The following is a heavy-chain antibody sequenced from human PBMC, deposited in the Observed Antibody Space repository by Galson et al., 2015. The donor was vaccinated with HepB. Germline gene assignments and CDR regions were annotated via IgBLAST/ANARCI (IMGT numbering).Heavy chain of an antibody. D-gene: IGHD3-22*01. CDR3: ARAAQTETFYYDSSVYEPASYYFDY. CDR2: ISSNGGST. J-gene: IGHJ4*02. V-gene: IGHV3-64*01. Sequence: SLRLSCAASGFTFSSYVMHWVRQAPGKGPEYVSVISSNGGSTYYANSVKGRFTISRDNSKNTLYLQMGSLRAEDMAVYYCARAAQTETFYYDSSVYEPASYYFDYWGQGTLVTVSS. CDR1: GFTFSSYV.